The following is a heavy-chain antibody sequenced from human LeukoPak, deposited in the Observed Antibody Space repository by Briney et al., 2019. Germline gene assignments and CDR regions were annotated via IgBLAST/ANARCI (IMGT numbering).Heavy chain of an antibody. V-gene: IGHV3-43*01. Sequence: GGSLRLSCAASGFTFDDYAMHWVRQAPGKGLEWVSLINWGGDTTYYADSVKGRFTISRDNSRNSLFLQMNSLRSEDTAFYYCAKGNSGEYYDTYFDSWGQGTLVAVSS. CDR2: INWGGDTT. J-gene: IGHJ4*02. CDR1: GFTFDDYA. D-gene: IGHD1-26*01. CDR3: AKGNSGEYYDTYFDS.